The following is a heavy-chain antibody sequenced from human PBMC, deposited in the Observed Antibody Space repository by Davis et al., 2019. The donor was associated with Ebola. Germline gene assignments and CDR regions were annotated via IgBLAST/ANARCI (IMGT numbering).Heavy chain of an antibody. CDR1: GFTFSNYA. J-gene: IGHJ6*04. Sequence: PGGSLRLSCAASGFTFSNYAMNWVRQAPGKGLEWVAKIQEDGSEKLEVDSVKGRFTISRDNAKDSLYLQMNSLRAEDTAVFYCAKRATVKVAGANYYNAMDVWGKGTTVTVSS. V-gene: IGHV3-7*03. CDR2: IQEDGSEK. CDR3: AKRATVKVAGANYYNAMDV. D-gene: IGHD6-19*01.